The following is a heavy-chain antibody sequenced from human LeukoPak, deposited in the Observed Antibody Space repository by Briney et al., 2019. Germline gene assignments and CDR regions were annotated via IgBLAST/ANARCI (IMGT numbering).Heavy chain of an antibody. CDR1: GYTFTSYY. CDR3: ARDTFTHSSGYPYTHYYYYYMDV. J-gene: IGHJ6*03. Sequence: ASVKLSCKASGYTFTSYYMHWVRQAPGQGLEWMGIINTSGGSTSYAQKFQGRVTMTRDTSTSTVYMELSSLRSDDTAVYYCARDTFTHSSGYPYTHYYYYYMDVWGKGTTVTVSS. CDR2: INTSGGST. V-gene: IGHV1-46*01. D-gene: IGHD3-22*01.